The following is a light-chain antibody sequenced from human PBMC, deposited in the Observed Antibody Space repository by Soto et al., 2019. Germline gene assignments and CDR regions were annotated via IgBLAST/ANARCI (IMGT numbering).Light chain of an antibody. CDR3: KKYNKWNRT. J-gene: IGKJ1*01. V-gene: IGKV3-15*01. CDR2: GAS. CDR1: QSVSSN. Sequence: IVVTQSPSTLSVSQGERSTLSCRASQSVSSNLAWYQQKPGQAPRLLIYGASTRATGIPARFSGSGSGTEFTITISSMQSADFAVYYGKKYNKWNRTFGHGTKVDIK.